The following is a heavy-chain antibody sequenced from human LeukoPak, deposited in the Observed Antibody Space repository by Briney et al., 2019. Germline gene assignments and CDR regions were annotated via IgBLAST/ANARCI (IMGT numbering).Heavy chain of an antibody. CDR2: IKQDGSEK. V-gene: IGHV3-7*01. J-gene: IGHJ3*02. CDR3: ARSGYDSSGYHDAFDI. Sequence: HPGGSLRLSCAASGFTFSSYWMSWVRQAPGKGLEWVANIKQDGSEKYYVDSVKGRFTISRDDAKNSLYLQMNSLRAEDTAVYYCARSGYDSSGYHDAFDIWGQGTMVTVSS. D-gene: IGHD3-22*01. CDR1: GFTFSSYW.